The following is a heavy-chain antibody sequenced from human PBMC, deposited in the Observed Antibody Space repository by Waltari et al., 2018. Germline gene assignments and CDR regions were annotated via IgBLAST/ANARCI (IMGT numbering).Heavy chain of an antibody. D-gene: IGHD3-16*01. CDR3: ARDGDGGLRVEMVPYYFDY. CDR2: IYYSGSN. Sequence: QLQLQESGPGLVKPSETLSLTCTVSGGSISSSSYYWGWIRQPPGKGLEWIGSIYYSGSNYYNPSRKGRVTISVDTSKNQFSLKLSSVTAADTAVYYCARDGDGGLRVEMVPYYFDYWGQGTLVTVSS. V-gene: IGHV4-39*07. CDR1: GGSISSSSYY. J-gene: IGHJ4*02.